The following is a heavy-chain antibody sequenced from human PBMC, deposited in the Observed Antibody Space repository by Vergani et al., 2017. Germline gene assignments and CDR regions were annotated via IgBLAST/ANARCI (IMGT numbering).Heavy chain of an antibody. Sequence: QVQLVQSGAEVKKPGSSVKVSCKASGGTFSSYAISWVRQAPGQGVEWMGGIIPIFGTANYAQKFQGRVTITADKSTSTAYMELSSLRSEDTAVYYCARASDGDILTGYYKGDYYYGMDVWGQGTTVTVSS. J-gene: IGHJ6*02. CDR3: ARASDGDILTGYYKGDYYYGMDV. D-gene: IGHD3-9*01. CDR1: GGTFSSYA. V-gene: IGHV1-69*06. CDR2: IIPIFGTA.